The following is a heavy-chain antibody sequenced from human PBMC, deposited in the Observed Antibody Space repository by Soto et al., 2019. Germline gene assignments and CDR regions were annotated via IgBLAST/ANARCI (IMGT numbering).Heavy chain of an antibody. V-gene: IGHV5-10-1*01. CDR2: IDPSDSYT. J-gene: IGHJ6*02. Sequence: PGESLKISCRGSGYSFTSYWISWVRQMPGKGLEWMGRIDPSDSYTNYSPSFQGHVTISADKSISTAYLQWSSLKASDTAMYYCASPIRTPYYYYGMDVWGQGTTVTVSS. CDR1: GYSFTSYW. CDR3: ASPIRTPYYYYGMDV.